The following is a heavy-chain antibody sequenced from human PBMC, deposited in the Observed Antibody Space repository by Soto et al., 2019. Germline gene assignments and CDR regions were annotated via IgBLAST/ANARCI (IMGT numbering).Heavy chain of an antibody. CDR1: SYTFASYG. CDR2: ISAYNGNT. Sequence: ASVKVSCKASSYTFASYGISWVRQAPGQGLEWMGWISAYNGNTNYAQKLQGRVTMTTDTSTSTAYMELRSLRSDDTAVYYCARVIAAAADFDYWGQGPLVTVSS. V-gene: IGHV1-18*01. CDR3: ARVIAAAADFDY. D-gene: IGHD6-13*01. J-gene: IGHJ4*02.